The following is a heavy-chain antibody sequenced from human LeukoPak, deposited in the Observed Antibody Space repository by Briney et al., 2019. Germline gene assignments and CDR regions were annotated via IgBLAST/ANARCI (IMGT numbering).Heavy chain of an antibody. J-gene: IGHJ4*02. D-gene: IGHD1-26*01. V-gene: IGHV4-59*08. CDR1: GGSISSYY. Sequence: PSETLSLTCTVSGGSISSYYWSWIRQPPGKGLEWIGYIYYSGSTNYNPSLKSRVTISVDTSKNQFSLKLSSVTAADTAVYYCARLEWELLPRFDYWGQGTLVTVSS. CDR2: IYYSGST. CDR3: ARLEWELLPRFDY.